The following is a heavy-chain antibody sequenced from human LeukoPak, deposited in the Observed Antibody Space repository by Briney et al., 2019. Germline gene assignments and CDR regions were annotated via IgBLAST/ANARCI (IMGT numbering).Heavy chain of an antibody. V-gene: IGHV3-30-3*01. CDR1: GFTVSSNY. J-gene: IGHJ4*02. CDR2: ISYDGSNK. CDR3: ARTSTGIAAAGTNGGFDY. D-gene: IGHD6-13*01. Sequence: GGSLRLSCAASGFTVSSNYMSWVRQAPGKGLEWVAVISYDGSNKYNADSVKGRFTISRDNSKNTLYLQMNSLRAEDTAVYYCARTSTGIAAAGTNGGFDYWGQGTLVTVSS.